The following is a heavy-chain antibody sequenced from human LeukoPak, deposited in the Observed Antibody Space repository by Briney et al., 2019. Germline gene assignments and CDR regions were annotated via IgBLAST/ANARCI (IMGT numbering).Heavy chain of an antibody. Sequence: GGSLRLSCAASRFTLSSYAMHWVRQAPGKGLEYVSGISSNGGSTFYAISVKGRFTISRDNSKNTLYLQMGSLRPEDMAVYYCATFPAEYYFYGMDDWGQGTTVTVSS. CDR3: ATFPAEYYFYGMDD. V-gene: IGHV3-64*01. CDR1: RFTLSSYA. CDR2: ISSNGGST. J-gene: IGHJ6*02. D-gene: IGHD2-2*01.